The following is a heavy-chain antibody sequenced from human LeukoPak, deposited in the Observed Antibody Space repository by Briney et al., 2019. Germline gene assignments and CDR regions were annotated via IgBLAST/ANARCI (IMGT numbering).Heavy chain of an antibody. D-gene: IGHD6-6*01. CDR3: AKGASSSRQYYMDV. CDR1: GFTSSSFA. J-gene: IGHJ6*03. CDR2: ITGSGDST. Sequence: GRSLRLSCAPSGFTSSSFAMSWVRQAPGEGLEWVSTITGSGDSTYYADSVKGRFTISRDNSKNALYLQMNCLRAEDTAVYYCAKGASSSRQYYMDVWGKGTTVTVSS. V-gene: IGHV3-23*01.